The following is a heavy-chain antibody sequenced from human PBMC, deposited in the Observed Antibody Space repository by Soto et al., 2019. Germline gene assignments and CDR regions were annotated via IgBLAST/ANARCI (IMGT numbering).Heavy chain of an antibody. Sequence: SGPTLVNPTQTLTLTCTFSGFSLSTSGVGVGWIRQPPGKALEWLALIYWDDDKRYSPSLKSRLTITKDTSKNQVVLTVTNMDPVDTATYYCAHLVYGDSRGFFGFDYWGQGTLVTVSS. V-gene: IGHV2-5*02. CDR1: GFSLSTSGVG. D-gene: IGHD4-17*01. CDR2: IYWDDDK. J-gene: IGHJ4*02. CDR3: AHLVYGDSRGFFGFDY.